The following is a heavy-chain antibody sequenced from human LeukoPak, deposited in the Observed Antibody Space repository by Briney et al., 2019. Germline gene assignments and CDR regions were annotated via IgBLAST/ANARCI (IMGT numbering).Heavy chain of an antibody. CDR2: IFYIGNT. V-gene: IGHV4-39*07. J-gene: IGHJ6*03. CDR3: ASQYYYYYMDV. Sequence: SETLSLTCTVSGDSISSSSSYWGWIRQPPGKGPEWIGSIFYIGNTFYSPSLKSRVTISVDTSKNQFSLKLSSVTAADTAVYYCASQYYYYYMDVWGKGTTVTVSS. CDR1: GDSISSSSSY.